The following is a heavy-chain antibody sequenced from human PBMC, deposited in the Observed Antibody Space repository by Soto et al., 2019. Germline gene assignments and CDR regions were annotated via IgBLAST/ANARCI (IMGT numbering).Heavy chain of an antibody. Sequence: PGGSLRLSCAASGFTFSSYAMSWVRQAPGKGLEWVSAISGSGGSTYYADSVKGRFTISRDNSKNTLYLQMNSLRAEDTAVYYCAKALVVPAAMHTDAFDIWGQGTMVTVSS. V-gene: IGHV3-23*01. D-gene: IGHD2-2*01. CDR1: GFTFSSYA. CDR2: ISGSGGST. J-gene: IGHJ3*02. CDR3: AKALVVPAAMHTDAFDI.